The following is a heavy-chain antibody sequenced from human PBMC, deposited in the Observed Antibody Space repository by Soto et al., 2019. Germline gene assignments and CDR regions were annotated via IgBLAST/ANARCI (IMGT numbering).Heavy chain of an antibody. CDR3: ARDGASIAARRYYYYGMDV. CDR2: ISSSSSYI. Sequence: GSLRLSCAASGFTFSSYSMNWVRQAPGKGLEWVSSISSSSSYIYYADSVKGRFTISRDNAKNSLYLQMNSLRAEDTAVYYCARDGASIAARRYYYYGMDVWGQGTTVTVSS. CDR1: GFTFSSYS. V-gene: IGHV3-21*01. J-gene: IGHJ6*02. D-gene: IGHD6-6*01.